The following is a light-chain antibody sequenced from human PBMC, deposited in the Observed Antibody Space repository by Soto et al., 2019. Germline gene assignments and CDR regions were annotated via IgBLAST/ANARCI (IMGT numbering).Light chain of an antibody. J-gene: IGKJ3*01. CDR3: QQYNEWPCT. Sequence: EIVMTQSPATLSVSAGERATLSCRASQSVGRSLAWYQQKPGHAPRLLIDGESTRATGIPAGLSGSGSGTEVNLTVSSLQSEDFAVYGCQQYNEWPCTFGPGTKGDIK. CDR1: QSVGRS. V-gene: IGKV3-15*01. CDR2: GES.